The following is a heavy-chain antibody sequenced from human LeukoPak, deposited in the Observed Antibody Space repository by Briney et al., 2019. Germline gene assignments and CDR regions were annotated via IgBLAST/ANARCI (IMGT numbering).Heavy chain of an antibody. D-gene: IGHD5-12*01. V-gene: IGHV4-39*01. CDR3: ARSSEATVAPIKRYLEN. CDR2: IYYSGST. Sequence: SETLSLTCTVSGGSISSNSYYWGWIRQPPGKGLEWIGGIYYSGSTYYNPSLKSRVTASMDTSKNQFSLKLSSVTAADTAMYYCARSSEATVAPIKRYLENWGQGTLVTVSS. CDR1: GGSISSNSYY. J-gene: IGHJ1*01.